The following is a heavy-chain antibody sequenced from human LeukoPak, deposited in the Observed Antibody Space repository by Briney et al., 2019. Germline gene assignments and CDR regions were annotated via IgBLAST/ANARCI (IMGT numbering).Heavy chain of an antibody. V-gene: IGHV4-30-2*01. CDR1: GGSISSGGYS. CDR3: ASRKPTGLYDY. CDR2: IYHSGST. D-gene: IGHD1-14*01. J-gene: IGHJ4*02. Sequence: PSETLSLTCAVSGGSISSGGYSWSWIRQPPGKGLEWIGYIYHSGSTYYNPSLKSRVTISVDRSKNQFSLKLSSVTAADTAVYYCASRKPTGLYDYWGQGTLVTVSS.